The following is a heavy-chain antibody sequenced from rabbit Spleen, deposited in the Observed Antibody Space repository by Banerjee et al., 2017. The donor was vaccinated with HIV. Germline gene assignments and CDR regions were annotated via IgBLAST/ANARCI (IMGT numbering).Heavy chain of an antibody. CDR2: IGGGSSGTT. CDR3: ARQPYNYNGAGYDL. V-gene: IGHV1S45*01. Sequence: QEQLVESGGGLVQPEGSLTLTCTVSGFSFSSSYYISWVRQAPGKGLEWIALIGGGSSGTTWYASWAKGRFTISKTSSTTVTLQVTSLTAADTATYFCARQPYNYNGAGYDLWGPGTLVTVS. D-gene: IGHD6-1*01. J-gene: IGHJ4*01. CDR1: GFSFSSSYY.